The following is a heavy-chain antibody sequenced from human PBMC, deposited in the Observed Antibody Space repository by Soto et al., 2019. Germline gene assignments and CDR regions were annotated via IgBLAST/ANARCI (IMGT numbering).Heavy chain of an antibody. CDR1: GFTLNSYG. CDR3: AKQGSPGVGDIPYYFDS. V-gene: IGHV3-30*18. J-gene: IGHJ4*02. Sequence: GGSLRLSCAASGFTLNSYGMHWVRQAPGKGLEWVAVISFHGSFIKYADSVEGRFTISRDNDKSTVSLEMNNLGAEGTALYYCAKQGSPGVGDIPYYFDSWGQGTLVTVSS. CDR2: ISFHGSFI. D-gene: IGHD1-26*01.